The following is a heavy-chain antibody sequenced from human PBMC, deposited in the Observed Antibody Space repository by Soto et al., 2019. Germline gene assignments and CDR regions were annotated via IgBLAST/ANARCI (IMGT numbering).Heavy chain of an antibody. CDR1: GGTFSSYA. D-gene: IGHD5-18*01. J-gene: IGHJ5*02. CDR3: ATSVSYGSWFDP. CDR2: IIPIFGTA. Sequence: SVKVSCKASGGTFSSYAISWVRQAPGQGLEWMGGIIPIFGTANYAQKFQGRVTITADESTSTAYMELSSLRSEDTAVYYCATSVSYGSWFDPWGQGTLVTVSS. V-gene: IGHV1-69*13.